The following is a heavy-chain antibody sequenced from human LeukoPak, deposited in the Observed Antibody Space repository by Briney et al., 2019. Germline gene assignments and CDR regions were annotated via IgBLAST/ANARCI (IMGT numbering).Heavy chain of an antibody. CDR2: IHGSDGTT. Sequence: GGSLRLSCAASGFTFNNYYMTWVRQAPGKGLEWVSTIHGSDGTTYYADSVKGRFTVSRDNSKNTLYLQMNSLRAEDTAVYYCARDQNSWGQGTLVTVSS. V-gene: IGHV3-23*01. CDR3: ARDQNS. J-gene: IGHJ5*02. CDR1: GFTFNNYY.